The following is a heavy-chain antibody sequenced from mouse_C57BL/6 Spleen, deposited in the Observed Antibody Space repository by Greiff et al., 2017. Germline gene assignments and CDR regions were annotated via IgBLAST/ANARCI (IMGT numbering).Heavy chain of an antibody. V-gene: IGHV2-2*01. CDR2: IWSGGST. CDR1: GFSLTSYG. Sequence: QVQLKESGPGLVQPSQSLSITCTVSGFSLTSYGVHWVRQSPGKGLEWLGVIWSGGSTDYNAAFISRLSISKDNSKSQVFFKMNSLQADDTAIYYCARSEAAYWGQGTLVTVSA. CDR3: ARSEAAY. J-gene: IGHJ3*01.